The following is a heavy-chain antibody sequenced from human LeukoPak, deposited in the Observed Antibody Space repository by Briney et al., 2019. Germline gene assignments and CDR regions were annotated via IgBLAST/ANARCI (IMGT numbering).Heavy chain of an antibody. Sequence: GGSLRLPCAASGFTFSSYAMTWVRQAPGKGREGISAINGGAYSTSYAESVKGRFTISRDNSKKTLYLQMNSLRAEDTAVYYCARNSSGFRLGDAFDIWGQGTMVTVSS. J-gene: IGHJ3*02. CDR2: INGGAYST. CDR3: ARNSSGFRLGDAFDI. V-gene: IGHV3-23*01. CDR1: GFTFSSYA. D-gene: IGHD3-22*01.